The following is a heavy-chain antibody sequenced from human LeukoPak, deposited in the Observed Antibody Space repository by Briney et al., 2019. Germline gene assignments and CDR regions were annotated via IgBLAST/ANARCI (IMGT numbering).Heavy chain of an antibody. CDR1: GFTFSTYV. D-gene: IGHD1-1*01. CDR2: ISGSGGST. J-gene: IGHJ4*02. CDR3: AKGNWRYFDY. Sequence: GSLRLSCAASGFTFSTYVMSWVRQAPGKGLEWVSAISGSGGSTYYADSVKGRFTISRDNSKNTLYLQMNSLGADDTAVYYCAKGNWRYFDYWGQGTLVTVSS. V-gene: IGHV3-23*01.